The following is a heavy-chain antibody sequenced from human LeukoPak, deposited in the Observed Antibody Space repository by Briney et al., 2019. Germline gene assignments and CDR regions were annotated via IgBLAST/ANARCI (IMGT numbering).Heavy chain of an antibody. CDR3: ARDETGTPGGSGY. J-gene: IGHJ4*02. V-gene: IGHV1-46*01. CDR1: VYTFTSYY. Sequence: GASVKVSCKASVYTFTSYYMHCVRQAPGQGLEWMGIINPSGGSTSYAQKFQGRVTMTRDTSTSTVYMELSSLRSEDTAVYYCARDETGTPGGSGYWGQGTLVTVSS. D-gene: IGHD1-1*01. CDR2: INPSGGST.